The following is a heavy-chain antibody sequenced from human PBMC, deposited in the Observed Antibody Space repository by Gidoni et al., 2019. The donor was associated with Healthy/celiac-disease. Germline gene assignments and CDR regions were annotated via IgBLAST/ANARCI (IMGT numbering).Heavy chain of an antibody. CDR2: IWYDGSNK. CDR3: ARDSRGLDY. V-gene: IGHV3-33*01. J-gene: IGHJ4*02. Sequence: VQLVESGGGVVQPGRSMRLSCAASGFTFSSYGMHWVRQAPGKGLEGVAVIWYDGSNKYYADSVKGRFSISRDNSKNTLYLQMNSLRSEDTAVYYCARDSRGLDYWGQGTLVTVSS. D-gene: IGHD3-10*01. CDR1: GFTFSSYG.